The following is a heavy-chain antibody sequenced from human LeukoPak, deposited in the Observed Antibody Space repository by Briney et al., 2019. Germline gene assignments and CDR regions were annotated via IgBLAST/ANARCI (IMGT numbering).Heavy chain of an antibody. V-gene: IGHV1-69*01. CDR2: IIPIFGTA. J-gene: IGHJ6*03. Sequence: SVKVSCKASGGTFSSYAISWVRQAPGQGLEWMGGIIPIFGTANYAQKFQGRVTITADESTSTAYMELSSLRSEDTAVYYCARDLPTLRGYSYGFGDYMDVWGKGATVTVSS. CDR3: ARDLPTLRGYSYGFGDYMDV. D-gene: IGHD5-18*01. CDR1: GGTFSSYA.